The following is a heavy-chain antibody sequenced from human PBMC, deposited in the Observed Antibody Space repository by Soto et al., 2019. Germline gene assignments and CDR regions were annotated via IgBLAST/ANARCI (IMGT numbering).Heavy chain of an antibody. Sequence: QXLSCAASAFTFSSYSMSWVLQAPGKGLEWVSAISGSGGSTYYADSMKGRFTISRDNSKNTLYLQMNSLRAEDTAVYYCVKGWGYSGYDWLQFWGQGTLVTVSS. CDR1: AFTFSSYS. D-gene: IGHD5-12*01. CDR3: VKGWGYSGYDWLQF. V-gene: IGHV3-23*01. J-gene: IGHJ4*02. CDR2: ISGSGGST.